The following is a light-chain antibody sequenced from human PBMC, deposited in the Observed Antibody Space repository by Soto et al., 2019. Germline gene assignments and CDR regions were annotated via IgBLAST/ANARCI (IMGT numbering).Light chain of an antibody. Sequence: DIPMTQSPSSLSASVGDRVTITCRASQSISSYLNWYQQKPGKAPKLLIYAASSLQSGVPSRFSSSGSGRDFTLTIRSLQPEDFATYYCQQSYSMPRTFGQGTKVEIK. CDR1: QSISSY. V-gene: IGKV1-39*01. J-gene: IGKJ1*01. CDR3: QQSYSMPRT. CDR2: AAS.